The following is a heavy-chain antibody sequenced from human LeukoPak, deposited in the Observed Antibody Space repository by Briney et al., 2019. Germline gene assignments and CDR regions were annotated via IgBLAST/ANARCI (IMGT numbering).Heavy chain of an antibody. V-gene: IGHV3-30*02. Sequence: GGSLRLSCAASGFTFSSYGMHWVRQAPGKGLEWVAFIRYDGSNKYYADSVKGRFTISRDNSKNTLYLQMNSLRAEDTAVYYCAKVNAVVTASDFDYWGQGTLVTVSS. J-gene: IGHJ4*02. CDR1: GFTFSSYG. D-gene: IGHD2-21*02. CDR2: IRYDGSNK. CDR3: AKVNAVVTASDFDY.